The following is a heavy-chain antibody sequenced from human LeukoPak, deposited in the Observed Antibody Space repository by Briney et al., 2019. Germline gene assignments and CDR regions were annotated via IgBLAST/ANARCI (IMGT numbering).Heavy chain of an antibody. V-gene: IGHV3-30-3*01. Sequence: GGSLRLFCAASGFTFSSYAMHWVRQAPGKRLEWVAVISYDGSNKYYADSVKGRFTISRDNSKNTLYLQMNSLRAEDTAVYYCAKEEGYYYDSSGYSPFDYWGQGTLVTVSS. CDR2: ISYDGSNK. J-gene: IGHJ4*02. D-gene: IGHD3-22*01. CDR3: AKEEGYYYDSSGYSPFDY. CDR1: GFTFSSYA.